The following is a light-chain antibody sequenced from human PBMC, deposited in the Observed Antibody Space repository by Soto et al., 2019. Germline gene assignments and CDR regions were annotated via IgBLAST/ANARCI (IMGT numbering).Light chain of an antibody. V-gene: IGKV2D-29*01. J-gene: IGKJ5*01. CDR2: ELS. CDR3: MQTIHLPIT. CDR1: QSLLHSDGRTY. Sequence: DIVMTQTPLSLAVTPGQPASISCKSSQSLLHSDGRTYLYWYLQKPGQPPQLLINELSKRFSGVPDRFSGSGSGTDFTLKISRVEAEDGGVFYCMQTIHLPITFGQGTRLEIE.